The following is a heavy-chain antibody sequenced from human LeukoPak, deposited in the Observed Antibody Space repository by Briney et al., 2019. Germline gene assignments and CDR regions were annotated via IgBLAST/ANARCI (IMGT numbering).Heavy chain of an antibody. CDR1: GYTFTNYG. CDR2: ISAYNGNT. J-gene: IGHJ4*02. Sequence: GATVKVSCKASGYTFTNYGISWVRQAPGQGLEWMGWISAYNGNTNYAQKLQGRVTMTTDTSTSTAYMELRSLRSDDTAVYYCARDVRVGSYPHTFLPDYWGQGTLVTVSS. V-gene: IGHV1-18*01. D-gene: IGHD1-26*01. CDR3: ARDVRVGSYPHTFLPDY.